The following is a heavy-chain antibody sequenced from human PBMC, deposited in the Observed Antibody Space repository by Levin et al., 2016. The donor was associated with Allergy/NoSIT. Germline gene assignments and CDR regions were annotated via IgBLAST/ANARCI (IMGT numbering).Heavy chain of an antibody. Sequence: GESLKISCAASGFTFSGYAMRWIRQAPGQGLEWVSSITTGTGTKYYADSVRDRFTISRDNSRNTLSLQMNSLRAEDTAVYYCARVWNSYYSDVWGQGTLVTVSS. CDR2: ITTGTGTK. CDR3: ARVWNSYYSDV. V-gene: IGHV3-23*01. J-gene: IGHJ4*02. D-gene: IGHD1-1*01. CDR1: GFTFSGYA.